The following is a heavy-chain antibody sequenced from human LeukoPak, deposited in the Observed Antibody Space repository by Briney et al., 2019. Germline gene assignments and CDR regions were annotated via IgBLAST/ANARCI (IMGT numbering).Heavy chain of an antibody. D-gene: IGHD3-3*01. CDR1: GFTFSSYA. CDR2: ISGSGGST. V-gene: IGHV3-23*01. CDR3: VKYDFWSGYNAPSDAFDI. J-gene: IGHJ3*02. Sequence: PGGSLRLSCAASGFTFSSYAMSWVRQAPGKGLEWVSAISGSGGSTYYADSVKGRFTISRDNSKNTLYLQMNSLRAEDTAVYYCVKYDFWSGYNAPSDAFDIWGQGTMVTVSS.